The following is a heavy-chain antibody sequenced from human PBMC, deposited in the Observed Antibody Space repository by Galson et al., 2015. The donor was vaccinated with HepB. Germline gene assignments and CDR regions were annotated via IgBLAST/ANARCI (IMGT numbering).Heavy chain of an antibody. CDR3: ARAVEATTCNFFYYFHGKDV. CDR2: INPNSGGT. D-gene: IGHD1/OR15-1a*01. J-gene: IGHJ6*02. V-gene: IGHV1-2*04. CDR1: GYTFTGYY. Sequence: SVKVSCKASGYTFTGYYMHWVRQAPGQGLEWMGWINPNSGGTNYAQKFQGWVTMTRDTSISTAYMELSRLRSDDTAVYYCARAVEATTCNFFYYFHGKDVRGQGATVTVSS.